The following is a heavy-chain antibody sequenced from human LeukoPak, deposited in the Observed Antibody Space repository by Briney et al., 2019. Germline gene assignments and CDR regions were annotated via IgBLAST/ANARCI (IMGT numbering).Heavy chain of an antibody. V-gene: IGHV3-20*04. CDR3: AREGSSTSSLFDY. CDR2: INWDGGST. Sequence: GSLRLSCAASGFTFDDYGMSWARQAPGKGLEWVPGINWDGGSTGYADSVKGRFTIPRDNAKNSLYLQMNSLRAEDSALYYCAREGSSTSSLFDYWGQGTLVTVSS. J-gene: IGHJ4*02. D-gene: IGHD2-2*01. CDR1: GFTFDDYG.